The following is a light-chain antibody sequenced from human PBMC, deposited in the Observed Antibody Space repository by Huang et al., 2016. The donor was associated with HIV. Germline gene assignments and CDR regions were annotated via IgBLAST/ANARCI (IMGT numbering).Light chain of an antibody. CDR2: GAA. J-gene: IGKJ1*01. V-gene: IGKV3-15*01. CDR3: HQYNDWPPGT. Sequence: EIVMTQSPATLSVSPGESATLSCWASQSVSSNLAWYQLRPGQAHRLLIYGAATRVHGITARFSGSWAGTEVTLTTSSLQSEDVSVYYCHQYNDWPPGTFGQGTKVEIK. CDR1: QSVSSN.